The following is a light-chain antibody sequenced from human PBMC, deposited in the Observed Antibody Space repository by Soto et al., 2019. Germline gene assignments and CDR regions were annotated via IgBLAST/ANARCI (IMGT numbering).Light chain of an antibody. V-gene: IGLV2-14*01. CDR2: DVS. Sequence: QPVLTQPASVSGSPGQSITISCTGTSSDVGGYNYVSWYQQHPGKAPKFMIYDVSNRPSGVSNRFSGTKSGNTASLTISGLQAEDEAAYYCSSYTTSNTRQIVFGTGTKVTVL. CDR3: SSYTTSNTRQIV. J-gene: IGLJ1*01. CDR1: SSDVGGYNY.